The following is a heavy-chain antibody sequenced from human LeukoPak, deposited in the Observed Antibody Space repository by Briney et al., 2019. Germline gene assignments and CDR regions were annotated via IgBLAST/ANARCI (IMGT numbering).Heavy chain of an antibody. J-gene: IGHJ6*02. CDR2: ISSSSSYI. CDR3: AKDMGRGGDGYAYYYYYGMDV. D-gene: IGHD3-16*01. V-gene: IGHV3-21*04. Sequence: SGGSLRLSCAASGFTFSSYSMNWVRQAPGKGLEWVSSISSSSSYIYYADSVKGRFTISRDNAKNSLYLQMNSLRAEDTALYYCAKDMGRGGDGYAYYYYYGMDVWGQGTTVTVSS. CDR1: GFTFSSYS.